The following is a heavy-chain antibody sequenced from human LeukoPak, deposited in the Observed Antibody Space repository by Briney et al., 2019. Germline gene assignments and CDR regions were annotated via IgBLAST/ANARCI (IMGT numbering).Heavy chain of an antibody. CDR2: ISGSGGDT. CDR3: GKGRISGDAGLDY. J-gene: IGHJ4*01. D-gene: IGHD6-13*01. Sequence: PGGSLRLSCAASGFTFSSYAMSWVRQAPGKGLEWVSSISGSGGDTYYGDSVKGRFTISRDNSKNTLYLQVNSLRAEDTAVFYCGKGRISGDAGLDYWGQEPWSPSPQ. CDR1: GFTFSSYA. V-gene: IGHV3-23*01.